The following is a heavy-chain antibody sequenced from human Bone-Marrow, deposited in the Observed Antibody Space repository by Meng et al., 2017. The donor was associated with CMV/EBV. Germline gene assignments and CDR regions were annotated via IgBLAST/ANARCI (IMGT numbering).Heavy chain of an antibody. Sequence: GGSLRLSCAASGFTVSSNYMTWVRQAAGKGLEWVSVIHSGGSTYYADSVKGRFTISRDNSKNTLYLQMNSLRAEDTAVYYCARGRGWELDFWGQGTLVTVSS. CDR2: IHSGGST. V-gene: IGHV3-53*01. CDR3: ARGRGWELDF. CDR1: GFTVSSNY. D-gene: IGHD1-26*01. J-gene: IGHJ4*02.